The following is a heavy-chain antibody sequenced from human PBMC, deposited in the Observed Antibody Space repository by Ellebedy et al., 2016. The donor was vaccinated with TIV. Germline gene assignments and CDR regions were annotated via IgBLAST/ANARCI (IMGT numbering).Heavy chain of an antibody. Sequence: LSLTXGASGFVFSSAWMSWVRRAPGKGLEWVSSISSSSSYMYYADSVKGRFTVSRDNAKNSLYLEMSSLRAEDTGVFYCVRSGFSSSWDDAFDIWGQGTMVTVSS. CDR2: ISSSSSYM. V-gene: IGHV3-21*01. CDR3: VRSGFSSSWDDAFDI. D-gene: IGHD6-13*01. CDR1: GFVFSSAW. J-gene: IGHJ3*02.